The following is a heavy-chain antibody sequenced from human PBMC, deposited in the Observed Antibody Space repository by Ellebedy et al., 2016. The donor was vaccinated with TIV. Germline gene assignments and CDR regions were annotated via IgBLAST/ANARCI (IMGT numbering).Heavy chain of an antibody. CDR3: FTTYYHDGSSYYPFYFDY. CDR2: LRAKTDGGAT. V-gene: IGHV3-15*07. D-gene: IGHD3-22*01. Sequence: GESLKISCAASGFTFNKAWMNWVRQAPGKGLEWVGLLRAKTDGGATNYGEPVKGRFTISRDDSQNTVYLQMNSLKSDDTAVYYCFTTYYHDGSSYYPFYFDYWGQGTLVTVSS. J-gene: IGHJ4*02. CDR1: GFTFNKAW.